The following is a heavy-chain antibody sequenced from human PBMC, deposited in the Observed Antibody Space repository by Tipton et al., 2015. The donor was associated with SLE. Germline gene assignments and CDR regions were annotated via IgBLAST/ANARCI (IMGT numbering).Heavy chain of an antibody. Sequence: TLSLTCTVSGDSIDNGYYWGWIRQPPGKGLEWIGSLYHAGTTYYSPSLNSRATISLDTSRNQFSLKLTSVTAADTAVYYCARGVLQPLNYWGQGTLVTVSS. CDR1: GDSIDNGYY. CDR3: ARGVLQPLNY. CDR2: LYHAGTT. J-gene: IGHJ4*02. V-gene: IGHV4-38-2*02. D-gene: IGHD2/OR15-2a*01.